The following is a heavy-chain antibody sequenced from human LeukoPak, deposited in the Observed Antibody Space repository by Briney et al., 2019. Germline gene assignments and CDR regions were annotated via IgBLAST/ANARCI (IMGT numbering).Heavy chain of an antibody. CDR3: ARGYYDSSGYPPWYFDL. V-gene: IGHV4-59*08. D-gene: IGHD3-22*01. Sequence: SETLSLTCTVSGGSISSYYWSWIRQPPEKGLEWIGYIYYSGSAYYNPSLKSRVTISVDTSKNQFSLKLSSVTAADTAVYYCARGYYDSSGYPPWYFDLWGRGTLVTVSS. CDR2: IYYSGSA. J-gene: IGHJ2*01. CDR1: GGSISSYY.